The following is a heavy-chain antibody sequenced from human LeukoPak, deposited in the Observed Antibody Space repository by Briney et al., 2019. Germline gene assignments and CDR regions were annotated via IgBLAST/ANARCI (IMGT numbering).Heavy chain of an antibody. V-gene: IGHV1-2*02. CDR3: ARLLWFGVPFDY. J-gene: IGHJ4*02. CDR1: GYTFTGYY. D-gene: IGHD3-10*01. CDR2: INPNSGGE. Sequence: ASVKVSCKASGYTFTGYYMHWVRQAPGQGLEWMGWINPNSGGENYAQKFQGRVTITRDTSISTAYMELSRLRSDDTAVYYCARLLWFGVPFDYWGQGTLVTVSS.